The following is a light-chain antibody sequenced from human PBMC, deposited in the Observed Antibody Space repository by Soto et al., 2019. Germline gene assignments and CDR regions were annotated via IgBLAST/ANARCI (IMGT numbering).Light chain of an antibody. CDR3: QVWDSSSDHVV. J-gene: IGLJ2*01. V-gene: IGLV3-21*04. Sequence: SYELTQPPSVSVAPGKTARITCWGNNIASKSVHWYQQKPGQAPLLVIYYDSDRPSGIPERLSGSNSGNTATLTISRVEAGDEADYYCQVWDSSSDHVVFGGGTKVTVL. CDR1: NIASKS. CDR2: YDS.